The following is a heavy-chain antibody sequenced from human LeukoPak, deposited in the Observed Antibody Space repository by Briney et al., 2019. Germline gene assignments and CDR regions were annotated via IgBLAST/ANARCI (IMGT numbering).Heavy chain of an antibody. CDR3: ARGADAFDI. V-gene: IGHV3-13*04. CDR2: IGTAGDT. Sequence: GGSLRLSCAASGIDFSSYDMHWVRQTTGKGLEWVSTIGTAGDTYYPGSVKGRFTISRENAKNSLYPQMNSLRAGDTAVYYCARGADAFDIWGQGTMVTVSS. J-gene: IGHJ3*02. CDR1: GIDFSSYD.